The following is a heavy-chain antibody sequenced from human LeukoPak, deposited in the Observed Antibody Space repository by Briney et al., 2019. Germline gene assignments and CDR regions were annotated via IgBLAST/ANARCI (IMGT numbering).Heavy chain of an antibody. CDR2: IRSKANSYAT. V-gene: IGHV3-73*01. D-gene: IGHD3-16*01. CDR3: TSIWGDI. Sequence: GGSLRLSCTASGFTYGDYAMSCVRQASGKGLEWVGRIRSKANSYATAYAASVKGRFTISKDDSKNTAYLQMNRLNTEDTAVYYCTSIWGDIWGQGTMVTVSS. J-gene: IGHJ3*02. CDR1: GFTYGDYA.